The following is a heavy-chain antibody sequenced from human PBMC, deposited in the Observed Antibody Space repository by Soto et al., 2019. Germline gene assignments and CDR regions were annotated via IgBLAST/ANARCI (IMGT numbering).Heavy chain of an antibody. Sequence: QLQLQESGPGLVKPSETLSLTCTVSGGSISSSSYYWGWIRQPPGKGLEWIGSIYYSGSTYYNPSLKSRVTISVDTSKNQFSLKLSSVTAADTAVYYCARHVGCSSTSCYARSGWFDPWGQGTLVTVSS. CDR1: GGSISSSSYY. D-gene: IGHD2-2*01. CDR3: ARHVGCSSTSCYARSGWFDP. CDR2: IYYSGST. V-gene: IGHV4-39*01. J-gene: IGHJ5*02.